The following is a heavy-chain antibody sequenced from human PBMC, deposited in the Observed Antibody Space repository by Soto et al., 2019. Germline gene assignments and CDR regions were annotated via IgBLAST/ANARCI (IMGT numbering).Heavy chain of an antibody. CDR3: ARDSRAPAIVVAGVPGLDQ. Sequence: QVQLVESGGGVVQPGSSLRLSCAASGFTFSTYAMHWVRQAPRTGLEWVAVISYDGINKYEADSVKGRFTISRDNSKNTLYLQMTSLRAEDTAVYYCARDSRAPAIVVAGVPGLDQWGQGTVVTVSS. V-gene: IGHV3-30-3*01. CDR1: GFTFSTYA. CDR2: ISYDGINK. D-gene: IGHD6-19*01. J-gene: IGHJ4*02.